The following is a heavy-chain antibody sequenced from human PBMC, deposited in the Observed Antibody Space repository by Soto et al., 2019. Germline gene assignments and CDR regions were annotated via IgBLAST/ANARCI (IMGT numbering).Heavy chain of an antibody. J-gene: IGHJ6*02. V-gene: IGHV3-15*01. CDR3: TTAGVLLYYYGMDV. CDR1: GFTFSNAW. CDR2: IKSKTDGGTT. Sequence: GGSLRLSCAASGFTFSNAWMSWVRQAPGKGLEWVGRIKSKTDGGTTDYAAPVKGRFTISRDDSKNTLYLQMNSLKTEDTAVYYCTTAGVLLYYYGMDVWRQGTTVTVSS. D-gene: IGHD1-26*01.